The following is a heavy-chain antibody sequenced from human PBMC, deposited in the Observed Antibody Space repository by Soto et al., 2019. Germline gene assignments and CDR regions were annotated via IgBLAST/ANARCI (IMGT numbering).Heavy chain of an antibody. Sequence: SLRVSWAASGFSCITYGVHRVLQTPCKGLECVAFISNDGSNKYYADSVKSRFTISRDNYKNTLYLQMNRLRAEETAVHAHEEGFGKHRDFDYWRQRTPGLVYS. CDR1: GFSCITYG. CDR2: ISNDGSNK. CDR3: EEGFGKHRDFDY. J-gene: IGHJ4*02. V-gene: IGHV3-30*18. D-gene: IGHD3-16*01.